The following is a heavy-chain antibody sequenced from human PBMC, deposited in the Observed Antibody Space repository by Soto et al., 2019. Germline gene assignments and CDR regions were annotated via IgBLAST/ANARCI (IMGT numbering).Heavy chain of an antibody. CDR1: GFTFSDYN. CDR3: MRARGADSSGYGYYFDC. J-gene: IGHJ4*02. V-gene: IGHV3-30-3*01. D-gene: IGHD3-22*01. Sequence: GGSLRLSCAASGFTFSDYNMNWVRQAPGKGLEWVAVMSYYGNNKYYADSVKGRFTISRDNSKNTLYLQMDSLRPEDTAVYSCMRARGADSSGYGYYFDCWGQGTLVTVSS. CDR2: MSYYGNNK.